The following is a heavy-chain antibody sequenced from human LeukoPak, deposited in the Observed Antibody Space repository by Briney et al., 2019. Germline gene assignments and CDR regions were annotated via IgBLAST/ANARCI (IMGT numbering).Heavy chain of an antibody. CDR2: IYYSGST. V-gene: IGHV4-59*12. Sequence: SETLSLTCTVSGGSISSYYWSWIRQPPGKGLEWIGYIYYSGSTNYNPSLKSRVTISVDTSKNQFSLKLSSVTAADTAVYYCARVTGNFDYWGQGTLVTVSS. CDR1: GGSISSYY. J-gene: IGHJ4*02. CDR3: ARVTGNFDY.